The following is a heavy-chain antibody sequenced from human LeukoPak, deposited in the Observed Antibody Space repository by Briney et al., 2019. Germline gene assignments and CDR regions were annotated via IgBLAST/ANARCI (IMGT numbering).Heavy chain of an antibody. CDR3: ARHPRQYHYMDV. CDR2: IYYSGST. J-gene: IGHJ6*03. Sequence: SETLSLTCTVPGGSISSSSYYWGWIRQPPGKGLEWIGSIYYSGSTYYNPSLKSRVTISVDTSKNQFSLKLSSVTAADTAVYYCARHPRQYHYMDVWGKGTTVTVSS. CDR1: GGSISSSSYY. V-gene: IGHV4-39*01.